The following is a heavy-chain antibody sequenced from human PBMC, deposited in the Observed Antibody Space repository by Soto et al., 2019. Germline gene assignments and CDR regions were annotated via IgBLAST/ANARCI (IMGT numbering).Heavy chain of an antibody. J-gene: IGHJ4*02. D-gene: IGHD3-9*01. CDR1: GFTFSNAW. V-gene: IGHV3-15*01. CDR2: IKSKTDGGTT. CDR3: TTVPVYYDILTGYYFDY. Sequence: GGSLRLSCAASGFTFSNAWMSWVRQAPGKGLEWVGRIKSKTDGGTTDYAAPVKGRFTISRDDSKNTLYLQMNSLKTEDTAVYYCTTVPVYYDILTGYYFDYWGQGTLVTVSS.